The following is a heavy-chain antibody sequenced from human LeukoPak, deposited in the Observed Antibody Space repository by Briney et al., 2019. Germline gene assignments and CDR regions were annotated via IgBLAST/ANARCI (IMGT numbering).Heavy chain of an antibody. D-gene: IGHD3-10*01. J-gene: IGHJ4*02. Sequence: PGGSLRLSCAASGFTFSSYAMHWVRQAPGKGLEWVAVISYDGSNKYYADSVKGQFTISRDNSKNTLYLQMNSLRAEDTAVYYCAWEVRGAHPRQFDYWGQGTLVTVSS. V-gene: IGHV3-30*04. CDR3: AWEVRGAHPRQFDY. CDR1: GFTFSSYA. CDR2: ISYDGSNK.